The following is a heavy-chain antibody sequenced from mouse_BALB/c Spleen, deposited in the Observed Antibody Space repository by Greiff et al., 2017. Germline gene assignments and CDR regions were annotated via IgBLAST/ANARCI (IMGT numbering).Heavy chain of an antibody. Sequence: VQLQQSGAELARPGASVKLSCKASGYTFTSYWMQWVKQRPGQGLEWIGAIYPGDGDTRYTQKFKGKATLTADKSSSTAYMQLSSLASEDSAVYYCALYGTFYAMDYWGQGTSVTVSS. CDR2: IYPGDGDT. CDR3: ALYGTFYAMDY. D-gene: IGHD2-1*01. V-gene: IGHV1-87*01. J-gene: IGHJ4*01. CDR1: GYTFTSYW.